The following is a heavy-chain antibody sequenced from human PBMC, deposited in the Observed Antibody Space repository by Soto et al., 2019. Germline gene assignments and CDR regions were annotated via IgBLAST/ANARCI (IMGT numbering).Heavy chain of an antibody. CDR3: ARSIAGAGSHYYYMDV. D-gene: IGHD6-19*01. J-gene: IGHJ6*03. Sequence: QVQLVQSGAEVKKPGSSVKVSCKASGGTFSSYTISWVRQAPGQGLEWMGRIIPILGIANYAQKFQGRVTITADNSTSTAYMELSSLRSEDTAVYYCARSIAGAGSHYYYMDVWGKGTTVTVSS. CDR1: GGTFSSYT. V-gene: IGHV1-69*02. CDR2: IIPILGIA.